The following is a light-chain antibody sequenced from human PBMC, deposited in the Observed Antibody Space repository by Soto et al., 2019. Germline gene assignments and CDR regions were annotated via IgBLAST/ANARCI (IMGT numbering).Light chain of an antibody. V-gene: IGKV3-20*01. CDR3: QQYGSSPLT. J-gene: IGKJ4*01. CDR1: RSVSSSF. Sequence: NVLTQSRCTLSYSPGLMATLSCSASRSVSSSFLAWYQQKPGQAPRLLIYGASRRATGIPDRFSGSGSGTDFTLTISSLEPEDFAVYNCQQYGSSPLTFGGGTKVDIK. CDR2: GAS.